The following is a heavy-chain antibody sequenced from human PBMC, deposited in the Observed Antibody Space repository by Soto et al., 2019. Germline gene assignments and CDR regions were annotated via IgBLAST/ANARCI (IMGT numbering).Heavy chain of an antibody. Sequence: QLQLHMSGSGLVKPSQTLSLTCTVSGASITYGAYSWSWIRQTPGKGLEWIGYINHLETTFYNPSFESRLTLSIDRTKNQFSLNLKSMSAADRAVYFCARGGGFDSFDYWGQGILVTVYS. CDR2: INHLETT. J-gene: IGHJ4*02. CDR3: ARGGGFDSFDY. CDR1: GASITYGAYS. V-gene: IGHV4-30-2*01. D-gene: IGHD3-10*01.